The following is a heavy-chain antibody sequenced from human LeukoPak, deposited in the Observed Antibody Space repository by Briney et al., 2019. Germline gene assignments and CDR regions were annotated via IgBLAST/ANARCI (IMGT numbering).Heavy chain of an antibody. Sequence: GGSLRLSCEASGFPFSDYAMTWVRQAPGKGLEWVSSIKGSGGGSSYADSVKGRFTMTRDNSKSTLYLQMNSLRAGDTAVYFCGRDPSGDYVGALEFWGQGTLVTVSS. CDR2: IKGSGGGS. CDR3: GRDPSGDYVGALEF. V-gene: IGHV3-23*01. D-gene: IGHD2-21*02. CDR1: GFPFSDYA. J-gene: IGHJ3*01.